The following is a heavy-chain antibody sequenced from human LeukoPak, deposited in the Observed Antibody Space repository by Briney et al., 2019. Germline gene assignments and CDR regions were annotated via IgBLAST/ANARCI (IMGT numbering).Heavy chain of an antibody. CDR2: INPSGGST. D-gene: IGHD1-26*01. J-gene: IGHJ4*02. V-gene: IGHV1-46*01. CDR1: GYTFTSYY. Sequence: ASVKVSCKASGYTFTSYYMHWVRQAPGQGLEWMGIINPSGGSTSYAQKFQGRVTMTRDTSTSTVYMELNSLRGDDTAVYYCARSGYSHSWDYWGQGTLVIVSS. CDR3: ARSGYSHSWDY.